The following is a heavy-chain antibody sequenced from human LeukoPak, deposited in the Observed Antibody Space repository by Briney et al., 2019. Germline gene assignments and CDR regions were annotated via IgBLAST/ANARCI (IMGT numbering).Heavy chain of an antibody. Sequence: GGSLRLSCAASGFTFSNHWMNWVRQAPGKGLEWVANINQDGSETYYVDSVKDRFTISRDNARNSLYLQVNSLRAEDTAVYYCARDRVWTVLYWGQGTLVTVSS. CDR3: ARDRVWTVLY. J-gene: IGHJ4*02. CDR2: INQDGSET. CDR1: GFTFSNHW. V-gene: IGHV3-7*01. D-gene: IGHD6-13*01.